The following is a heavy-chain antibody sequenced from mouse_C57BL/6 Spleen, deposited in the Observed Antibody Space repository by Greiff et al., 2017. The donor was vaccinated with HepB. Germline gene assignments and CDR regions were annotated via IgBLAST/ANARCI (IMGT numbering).Heavy chain of an antibody. CDR2: IDPEDGET. Sequence: EVKLMESGAELVKPGASVKLSCTASGFTITDYYMHWVKQRTEQGLEWIGRIDPEDGETNYAPKFPGKATITADTSSNTAYLQLSSLTYADTAVYYCTLMTYWGQGTMVTVSA. J-gene: IGHJ3*01. CDR3: TLMTY. V-gene: IGHV14-2*01. CDR1: GFTITDYY.